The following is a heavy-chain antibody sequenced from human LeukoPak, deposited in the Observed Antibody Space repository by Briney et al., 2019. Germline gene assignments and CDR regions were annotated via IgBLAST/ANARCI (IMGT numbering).Heavy chain of an antibody. V-gene: IGHV4-59*01. J-gene: IGHJ4*02. D-gene: IGHD5-18*01. Sequence: SETLSLTCTVSGGSISSYYWSWIRQPPGKGLEWIGYIYYSGSTNYNPSLKSRVDISVDTSKNQFSLKLSSVTAADTAVYYCARDRTSYGYFDYWGQGTLVTVSS. CDR3: ARDRTSYGYFDY. CDR2: IYYSGST. CDR1: GGSISSYY.